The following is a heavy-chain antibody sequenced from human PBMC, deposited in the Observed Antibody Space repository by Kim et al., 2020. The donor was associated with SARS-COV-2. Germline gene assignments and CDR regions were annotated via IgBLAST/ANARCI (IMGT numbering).Heavy chain of an antibody. CDR1: GFTFSSYA. V-gene: IGHV3-30*04. D-gene: IGHD6-13*01. CDR3: ARVSPAAAAGRAFDY. CDR2: ISYDGSNK. J-gene: IGHJ4*02. Sequence: GGSLRLSCAASGFTFSSYAMHWVRQAPGKGLEWVAVISYDGSNKYYADSVKGRFTISRDNSKNTLYLQMNSLRAEDTAVYYCARVSPAAAAGRAFDYWGQGTLVTVSS.